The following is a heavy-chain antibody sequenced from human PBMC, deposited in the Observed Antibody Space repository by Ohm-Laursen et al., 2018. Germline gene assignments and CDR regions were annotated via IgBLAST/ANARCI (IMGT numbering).Heavy chain of an antibody. V-gene: IGHV2-70*04. D-gene: IGHD4-17*01. CDR3: VRGTTVDALNF. Sequence: TQTLTLTSTFSGFSLSTSGMRVSWIRQPPGKALQWLARIDWDDDKFYSPSLKTRLTISKKTSKNQVVLTMTNVDPVDKSTYCEVRGTTVDALNFWGQGTMVTASS. CDR1: GFSLSTSGMR. CDR2: IDWDDDK. J-gene: IGHJ3*01.